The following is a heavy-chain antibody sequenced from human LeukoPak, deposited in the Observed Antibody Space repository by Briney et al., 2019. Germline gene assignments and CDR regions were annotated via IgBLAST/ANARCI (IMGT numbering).Heavy chain of an antibody. J-gene: IGHJ4*02. Sequence: GGSLRLSCVASGFTFSDYYMSWIRQTPGKGLEWVSYIDLSGRSTYYADSVRGRFTISRDNAKKSLYLQMNTLRAEDTAMYYCARGHFSLDYWGQGTLVTVSS. CDR3: ARGHFSLDY. CDR2: IDLSGRST. V-gene: IGHV3-11*01. CDR1: GFTFSDYY.